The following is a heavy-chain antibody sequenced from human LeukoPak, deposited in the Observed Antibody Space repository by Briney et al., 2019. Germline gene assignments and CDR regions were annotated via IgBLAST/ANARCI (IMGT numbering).Heavy chain of an antibody. CDR1: GLTFSNYW. CDR3: TRDSYISNVYYGMDV. V-gene: IGHV3-74*01. CDR2: INPDGSHT. J-gene: IGHJ6*02. D-gene: IGHD1-26*01. Sequence: GGSLRLSCAASGLTFSNYWMHWVRQAPGKGLMWISRINPDGSHTSYADSVKGRFTISRDNAKNALYLQMNSLRAEDAAVYFCTRDSYISNVYYGMDVWGQGATVTVSS.